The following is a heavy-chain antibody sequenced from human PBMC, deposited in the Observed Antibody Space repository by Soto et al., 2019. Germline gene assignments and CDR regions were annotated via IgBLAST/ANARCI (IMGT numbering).Heavy chain of an antibody. D-gene: IGHD1-1*01. CDR3: AKDGLSGSLFYYYYGMDV. J-gene: IGHJ6*02. V-gene: IGHV3-30*18. CDR2: ISYDGSNK. Sequence: GSLRLSCAASAFTFSRYGMHWVRPAPGKGLEWVAVISYDGSNKYYADSVKGRFTISRDNSKNTLYLQMNSLRAEDTAVYYCAKDGLSGSLFYYYYGMDVWGQGT. CDR1: AFTFSRYG.